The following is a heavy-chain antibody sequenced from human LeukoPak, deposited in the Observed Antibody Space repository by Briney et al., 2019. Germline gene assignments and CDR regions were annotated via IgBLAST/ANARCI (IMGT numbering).Heavy chain of an antibody. CDR1: GFTFSDYY. D-gene: IGHD3-10*01. Sequence: GGSLRLSCAASGFTFSDYYMSWIRQAPGKGLEWVSYISSSSSYTNYADSVKGRFTISRDNAKNSLYLQMNSLRAEDTAVYYCARLVSLGSGNWFDPWGQGTLVTVSS. CDR3: ARLVSLGSGNWFDP. CDR2: ISSSSSYT. J-gene: IGHJ5*02. V-gene: IGHV3-11*06.